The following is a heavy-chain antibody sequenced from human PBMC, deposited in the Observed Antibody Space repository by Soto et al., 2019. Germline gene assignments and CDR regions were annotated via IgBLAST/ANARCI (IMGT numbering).Heavy chain of an antibody. CDR3: ARWNVQHDSYGYF. Sequence: RLSCAASGFTFSSFPMHWVRQAPGRGLEWVALISSDGSNKYYADAVKGRFTISRDNSKNTLYLQMNSLRGEDTAVYYCARWNVQHDSYGYFWGQGTQVTVSS. CDR1: GFTFSSFP. CDR2: ISSDGSNK. D-gene: IGHD5-18*01. V-gene: IGHV3-30-3*01. J-gene: IGHJ4*02.